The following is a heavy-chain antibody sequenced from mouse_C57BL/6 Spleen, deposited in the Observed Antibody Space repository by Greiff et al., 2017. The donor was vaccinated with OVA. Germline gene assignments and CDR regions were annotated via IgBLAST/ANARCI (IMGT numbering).Heavy chain of an antibody. Sequence: QVQLQQSGPGLVQPSQSLSITCTVSGFSLTSYGVHWVRQSPGKGLEWLGVLWRGGSRDYNAAFMSRLSITKDNSKSQVFFKMNRLQADDTAIYYSAKNDDGYPAWFAYWGQGTLVTVSA. CDR2: LWRGGSR. CDR1: GFSLTSYG. J-gene: IGHJ3*01. D-gene: IGHD2-3*01. V-gene: IGHV2-5*01. CDR3: AKNDDGYPAWFAY.